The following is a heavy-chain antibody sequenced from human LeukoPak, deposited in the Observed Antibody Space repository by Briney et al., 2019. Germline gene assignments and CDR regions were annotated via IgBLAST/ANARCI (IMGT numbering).Heavy chain of an antibody. V-gene: IGHV6-1*01. CDR3: AKSITIFGVEIPYFDY. D-gene: IGHD3-3*01. J-gene: IGHJ4*02. Sequence: SQTLSLTCAISGDSVSINSAAWNWIRQSPSRGLEWLGRTYQRSKWYNDYAVSVKSRITINPDISKNQFSLQLNSVTPEDTAVYYCAKSITIFGVEIPYFDYWGQGTLVTVSS. CDR1: GDSVSINSAA. CDR2: TYQRSKWYN.